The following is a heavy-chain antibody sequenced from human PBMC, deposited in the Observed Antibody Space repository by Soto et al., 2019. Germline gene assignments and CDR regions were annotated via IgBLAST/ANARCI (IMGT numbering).Heavy chain of an antibody. J-gene: IGHJ4*02. Sequence: EVQLVESGGGLVQPGGSLRLSCAVSGFTFINYWMHWVRQAPGKGLVWLSRINSDGRIIEYADSAKGRFTISRDNAKNTLYLQMNSLRADDTAVYYCARGGARDSSPARGFEHWGQGTLLTVSS. CDR2: INSDGRII. CDR3: ARGGARDSSPARGFEH. V-gene: IGHV3-74*03. CDR1: GFTFINYW. D-gene: IGHD6-13*01.